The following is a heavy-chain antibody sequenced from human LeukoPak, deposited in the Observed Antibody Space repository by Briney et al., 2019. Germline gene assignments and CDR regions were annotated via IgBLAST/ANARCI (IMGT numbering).Heavy chain of an antibody. J-gene: IGHJ6*02. D-gene: IGHD6-19*01. Sequence: GRSLRLSCAASGFTFSSYAMHWVRQAPGKGLEWVAVISYDGSNKYYADSMKGRFTISRDNSKNTLYLQMNSLRAEDTAVYYCARGTPSSSGWLYYGMDVWGQGTTVTVSS. V-gene: IGHV3-30-3*01. CDR3: ARGTPSSSGWLYYGMDV. CDR1: GFTFSSYA. CDR2: ISYDGSNK.